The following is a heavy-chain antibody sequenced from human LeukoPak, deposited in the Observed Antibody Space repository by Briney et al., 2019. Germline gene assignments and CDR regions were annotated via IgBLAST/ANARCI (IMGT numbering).Heavy chain of an antibody. D-gene: IGHD3-22*01. Sequence: GGSLRLSCAASGFTFSSYGMHWVRQAPGKGLEWVAFIRSDGSKKFYADSVKGRFTISRDNAKNSLYLQMNSLRAEDTAVYYCARSPHYYDSINFDYWGQGTLVTVSS. V-gene: IGHV3-30*02. CDR2: IRSDGSKK. CDR3: ARSPHYYDSINFDY. CDR1: GFTFSSYG. J-gene: IGHJ4*02.